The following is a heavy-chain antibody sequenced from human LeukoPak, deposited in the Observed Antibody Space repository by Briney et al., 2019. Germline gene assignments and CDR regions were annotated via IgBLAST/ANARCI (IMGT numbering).Heavy chain of an antibody. J-gene: IGHJ3*02. CDR2: IYYSGST. Sequence: SETLSLTCTVSGGSISSYYWSWARQPPGKGLEWIGFIYYSGSTNYNPSLKSRVAISVDRSKNQFSLKLSSVTAADTAVYYCARDRVGGATAAFDIWGQGTMVTASS. D-gene: IGHD1-26*01. CDR3: ARDRVGGATAAFDI. CDR1: GGSISSYY. V-gene: IGHV4-59*13.